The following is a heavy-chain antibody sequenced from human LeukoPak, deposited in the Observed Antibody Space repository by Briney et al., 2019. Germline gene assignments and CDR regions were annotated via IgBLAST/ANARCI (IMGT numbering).Heavy chain of an antibody. D-gene: IGHD6-13*01. Sequence: PGGSLRLSCEASGFTFSNYWMHWVRQAPGKGLVWVAHINTDGPRPTYGDCAKGRFTISRDNAKDTLVLHMTSLRPEDTAIYYCARGTAVTAGIDYWGQGTLVTVSS. CDR3: ARGTAVTAGIDY. J-gene: IGHJ4*02. V-gene: IGHV3-74*01. CDR2: INTDGPRP. CDR1: GFTFSNYW.